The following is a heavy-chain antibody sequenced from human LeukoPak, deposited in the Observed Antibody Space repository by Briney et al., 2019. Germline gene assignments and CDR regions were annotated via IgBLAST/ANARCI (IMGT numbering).Heavy chain of an antibody. CDR2: ISSSSSYI. D-gene: IGHD3-3*01. V-gene: IGHV3-21*01. CDR3: ARETYYDFWSGYSGTRSFDY. J-gene: IGHJ4*02. CDR1: GFTFSSYS. Sequence: GGSLRLSCAASGFTFSSYSMNWVRQAPGKGLEWVSSISSSSSYIYYADSVKGRFTISRDNAKNSLYLQMNSLRAEDTAVYYYARETYYDFWSGYSGTRSFDYWGQGTLVTVSS.